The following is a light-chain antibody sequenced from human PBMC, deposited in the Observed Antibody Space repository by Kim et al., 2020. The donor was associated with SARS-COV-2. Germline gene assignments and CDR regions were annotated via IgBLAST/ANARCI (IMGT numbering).Light chain of an antibody. CDR1: QSVSSSY. Sequence: EIVFTQSPGTLSLSPGERATLSCRASQSVSSSYLAWYQQKPGQAPRILIYGASSRATGIPDRFSGSGSGTDFTLTISRLEPEDFAVYYCQQYGSSPLTFGGGTKVDIK. CDR2: GAS. V-gene: IGKV3-20*01. J-gene: IGKJ4*01. CDR3: QQYGSSPLT.